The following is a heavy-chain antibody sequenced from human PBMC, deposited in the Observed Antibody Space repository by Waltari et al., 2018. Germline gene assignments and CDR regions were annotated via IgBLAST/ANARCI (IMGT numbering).Heavy chain of an antibody. D-gene: IGHD5-12*01. V-gene: IGHV1-69*08. CDR3: ARSEDGYNPLSEYFQH. Sequence: QVQLVQSGAEVKKPGSSVKVSCKASGGTFSSYAISWVRQSPGQGLEWMGRIIPSFGTANYAQKCQGRVTITADKSTSTAYMELSSLRSEDTAVYYWARSEDGYNPLSEYFQHWGQGTLVTVSS. CDR1: GGTFSSYA. J-gene: IGHJ1*01. CDR2: IIPSFGTA.